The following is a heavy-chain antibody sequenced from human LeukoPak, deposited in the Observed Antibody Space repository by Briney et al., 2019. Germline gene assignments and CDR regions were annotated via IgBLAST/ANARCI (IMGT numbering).Heavy chain of an antibody. CDR1: GFTFSSSS. CDR3: ARGTIVGARGLDF. J-gene: IGHJ4*02. CDR2: INSASNYI. V-gene: IGHV3-21*06. D-gene: IGHD1-26*01. Sequence: GGSLRLSCAASGFTFSSSSMHWVRQAPGKGLEWVSSINSASNYIYHADSVKRRFTIPRDNAKNSLDLQMNSLRVEDTAVYYCARGTIVGARGLDFWGQGTLVTVSS.